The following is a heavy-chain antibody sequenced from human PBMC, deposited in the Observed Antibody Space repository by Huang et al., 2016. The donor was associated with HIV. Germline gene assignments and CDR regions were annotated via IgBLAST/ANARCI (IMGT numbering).Heavy chain of an antibody. CDR1: GFRFDNSA. CDR3: VKGDIVGTANFFDY. CDR2: ISWNSANI. Sequence: EVQLVESGGNLIQTGGSLRLACAASGFRFDNSAMDWVRQAPGKGWEWVSSISWNSANIAYGDSVKGRFTISRDNARNSLYLQMNSLRPDDTALYYCVKGDIVGTANFFDYWGQGTQVSVSS. J-gene: IGHJ4*02. V-gene: IGHV3-9*01. D-gene: IGHD1-26*01.